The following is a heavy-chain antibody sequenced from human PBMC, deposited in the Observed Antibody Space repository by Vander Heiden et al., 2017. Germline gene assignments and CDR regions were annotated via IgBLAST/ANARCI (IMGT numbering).Heavy chain of an antibody. J-gene: IGHJ6*02. CDR3: ARVPRYYYYGMDV. Sequence: QVQLVESGGGVVQPGRSLRPFCAASGSPLSSSAVHWVRQAPGKGLEWVAVISYDGSNKYYADSVKGRFTISRDNSKNTLYLQMNSLRAEDTAVYYCARVPRYYYYGMDVWGQGTTVTVSS. CDR1: GSPLSSSA. V-gene: IGHV3-30-3*01. CDR2: ISYDGSNK.